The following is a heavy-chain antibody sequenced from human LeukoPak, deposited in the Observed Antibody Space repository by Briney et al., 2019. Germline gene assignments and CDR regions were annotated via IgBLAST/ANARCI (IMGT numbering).Heavy chain of an antibody. J-gene: IGHJ4*02. Sequence: SVKVSCKASGGTFSSYAISWVRQAPGQGLEWMGRIILILGIANYAQKFQGRVTITADKSTSTAYMELSSLRSEDTAVYYCARVDTAMVIDYWGQGTLVTVSS. V-gene: IGHV1-69*04. D-gene: IGHD5-18*01. CDR2: IILILGIA. CDR3: ARVDTAMVIDY. CDR1: GGTFSSYA.